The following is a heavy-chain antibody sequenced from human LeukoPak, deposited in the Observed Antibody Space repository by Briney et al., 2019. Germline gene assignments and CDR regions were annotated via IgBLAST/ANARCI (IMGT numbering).Heavy chain of an antibody. CDR3: ARYGLGGRGYDSSGNWFDS. CDR1: GGSISSYY. Sequence: PSETLSLTCTVSGGSISSYYWSWIRQPPGKGLEWIGYIYYSGSTNYNPSLKSRVTISVDTSKNRFSPKLSSVTAADTAVYYCARYGLGGRGYDSSGNWFDSWGQGTLVTVSS. J-gene: IGHJ5*01. D-gene: IGHD3-22*01. CDR2: IYYSGST. V-gene: IGHV4-59*01.